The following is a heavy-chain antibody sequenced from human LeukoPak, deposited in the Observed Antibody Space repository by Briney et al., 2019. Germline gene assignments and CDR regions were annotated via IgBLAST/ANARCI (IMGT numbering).Heavy chain of an antibody. CDR3: ARGSVFLGAFDS. V-gene: IGHV1-2*02. D-gene: IGHD1-26*01. J-gene: IGHJ5*01. CDR1: GYSFTIHY. Sequence: ASLKISCKTSGYSFTIHYMHCVRHAPGQWRLWMGWINHKSGGTNYAQKFQGRVTMNRDTSISPAYMELSSLRPEDTAVYYCARGSVFLGAFDSWGQGTLVTVSS. CDR2: INHKSGGT.